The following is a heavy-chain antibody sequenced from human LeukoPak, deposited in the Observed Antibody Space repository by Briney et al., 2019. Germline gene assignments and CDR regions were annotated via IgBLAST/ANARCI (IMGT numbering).Heavy chain of an antibody. CDR3: ARARGYSGDDINWFDP. CDR1: GYTFTSYY. CDR2: INPSGGST. V-gene: IGHV1-46*01. D-gene: IGHD5-12*01. Sequence: ASVKVSCKASGYTFTSYYVHWVRQAPGQGLEWMGIINPSGGSTSYAQKFQGRVTMTRDTSTSTVYMELSSLRSEDTAVYYCARARGYSGDDINWFDPWGQGTLVTVSS. J-gene: IGHJ5*02.